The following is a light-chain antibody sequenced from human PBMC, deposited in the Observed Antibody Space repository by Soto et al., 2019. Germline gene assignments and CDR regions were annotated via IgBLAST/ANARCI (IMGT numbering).Light chain of an antibody. V-gene: IGKV3-15*01. CDR3: QQYHNRWT. CDR1: QSVGNN. CDR2: GAY. Sequence: EVVMTQSPATLSVSPGERTTLSCRASQSVGNNLAWYQQKPGQAPRLLIYGAYTRATGIPARFSGSGSGTEFTLAISSLQSEDFAIYFCQQYHNRWTFGQGTKVDIK. J-gene: IGKJ1*01.